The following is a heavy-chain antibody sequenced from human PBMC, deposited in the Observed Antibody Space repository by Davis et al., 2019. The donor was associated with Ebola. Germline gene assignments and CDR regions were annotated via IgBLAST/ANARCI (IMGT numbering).Heavy chain of an antibody. V-gene: IGHV3-21*01. J-gene: IGHJ6*02. CDR1: GFTFSSYS. Sequence: GESLKISCAASGFTFSSYSMNWVRQAPGKGLEWVSSISSSSSYIYYADSVKGRFTISRDNAKNSLYLQMNSLRAEDTAVYYCARASTVTIYSASYYYYYYGMDVWGQGTTVTVSS. D-gene: IGHD4-17*01. CDR3: ARASTVTIYSASYYYYYYGMDV. CDR2: ISSSSSYI.